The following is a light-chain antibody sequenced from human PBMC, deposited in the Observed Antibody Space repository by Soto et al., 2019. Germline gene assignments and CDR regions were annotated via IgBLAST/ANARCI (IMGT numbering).Light chain of an antibody. J-gene: IGKJ2*01. CDR2: GAS. CDR1: QSVSSN. CDR3: HQYDDGPYT. Sequence: EIVMTQSPATLSVSPGERATLSCRASQSVSSNVAWYQQIPGQTPRLLIYGASTRATGIPVMFSGSGSGTEFTLTISSLQSEDFAVYYCHQYDDGPYTFGQGTKVEI. V-gene: IGKV3-15*01.